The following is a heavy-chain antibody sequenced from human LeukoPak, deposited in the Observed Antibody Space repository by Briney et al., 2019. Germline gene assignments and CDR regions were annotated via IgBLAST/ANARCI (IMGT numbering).Heavy chain of an antibody. J-gene: IGHJ3*02. D-gene: IGHD5-24*01. CDR2: IYSGGAT. CDR1: GLTVNSNY. V-gene: IGHV3-53*01. Sequence: AGSLRLSCVASGLTVNSNYMSWVRQAPGKGLEWVSAIYSGGATYCADSVKGRFTVSRDDSKNTLYLQMYRLRAEDTAMYYCVSQKWLYAFDIWGQGTMVTVSS. CDR3: VSQKWLYAFDI.